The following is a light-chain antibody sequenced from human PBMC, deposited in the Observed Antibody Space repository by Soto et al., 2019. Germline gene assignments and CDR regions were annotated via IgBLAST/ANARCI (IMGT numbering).Light chain of an antibody. CDR3: QHSYGTPRT. CDR1: QSISTY. CDR2: AVS. Sequence: DIQMTQSPSSLSASVGYRFTITCRASQSISTYLNWYQHKPGKAPKVLIYAVSSLQSGVPSRFSGSGSGTDFTLTITSLQPEDSATYYCQHSYGTPRTFGQGTKVEIK. J-gene: IGKJ1*01. V-gene: IGKV1-39*01.